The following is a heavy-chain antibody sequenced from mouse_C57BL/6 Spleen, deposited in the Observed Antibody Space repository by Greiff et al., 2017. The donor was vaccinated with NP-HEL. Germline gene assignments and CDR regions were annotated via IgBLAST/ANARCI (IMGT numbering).Heavy chain of an antibody. CDR3: ASYGFYAMDY. Sequence: EVQLQQSGPELVKPGASVKISCKASGYTFTDYYMNWVKQSHGKSLEWIGDINPNNGGTSYNQKFKGKATLTVDKSSSTAYMELRSLTSEGSAVYYCASYGFYAMDYWGQGTSVTVSS. J-gene: IGHJ4*01. D-gene: IGHD2-2*01. V-gene: IGHV1-26*01. CDR1: GYTFTDYY. CDR2: INPNNGGT.